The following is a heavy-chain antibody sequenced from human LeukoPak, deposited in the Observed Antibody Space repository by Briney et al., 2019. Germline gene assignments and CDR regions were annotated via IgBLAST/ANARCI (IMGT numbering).Heavy chain of an antibody. CDR1: GFTFSSYG. J-gene: IGHJ4*02. V-gene: IGHV3-30*03. CDR2: ISYDGGNK. CDR3: ARDPVDLYYFDY. D-gene: IGHD6-19*01. Sequence: GRSLRLSCAASGFTFSSYGMHWVRQAPGKGLEWVAVISYDGGNKYYADSVKGRFTISRDNAKNSLYLQMNSLRAEDTAVYYCARDPVDLYYFDYWGQGTLVTVSS.